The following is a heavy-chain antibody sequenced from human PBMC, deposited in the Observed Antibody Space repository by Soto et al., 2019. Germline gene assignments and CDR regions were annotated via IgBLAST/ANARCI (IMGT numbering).Heavy chain of an antibody. Sequence: ELQLVESGGGLVQPGGSLRLSCAASGFSVSINYVNWVRQAPGKGLEWVSVIYSGGTTHYADSVKGRFTISRDTSKNTLYVQMNSLRVEDTVVDYCAGESKDGDFVDAFDVWGQGTMVTVSS. J-gene: IGHJ3*01. V-gene: IGHV3-66*01. D-gene: IGHD4-17*01. CDR1: GFSVSINY. CDR3: AGESKDGDFVDAFDV. CDR2: IYSGGTT.